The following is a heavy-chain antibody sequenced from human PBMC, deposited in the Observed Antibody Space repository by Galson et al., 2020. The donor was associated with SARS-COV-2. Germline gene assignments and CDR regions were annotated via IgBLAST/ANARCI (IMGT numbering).Heavy chain of an antibody. CDR3: STGGYYFDY. J-gene: IGHJ4*02. V-gene: IGHV3-15*01. CDR1: GFTFSNAW. D-gene: IGHD3-10*01. CDR2: IKSIPAGGAI. Sequence: TGGSLRLSCGGSGFTFSNAWMNWVRQAPGKGLEWLGRIKSIPAGGAIDYAAPVKGRFTISRDDSKNTVYLQMNGLKTEDTAVYYCSTGGYYFDYWGQGTLVTVSS.